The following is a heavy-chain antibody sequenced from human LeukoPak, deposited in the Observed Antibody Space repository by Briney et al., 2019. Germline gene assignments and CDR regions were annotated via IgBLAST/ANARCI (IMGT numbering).Heavy chain of an antibody. CDR3: ARQVYHYYDSSGYYAHFDY. Sequence: ASVKVSCKASGGTFSSYAISWVRQAPGQGLEWMGRIIPILGIANYAQKFQGRVTITADKSTSTAYMELSSLRSEDTAVYYCARQVYHYYDSSGYYAHFDYWGQGTLVTVSS. V-gene: IGHV1-69*04. CDR2: IIPILGIA. D-gene: IGHD3-22*01. CDR1: GGTFSSYA. J-gene: IGHJ4*02.